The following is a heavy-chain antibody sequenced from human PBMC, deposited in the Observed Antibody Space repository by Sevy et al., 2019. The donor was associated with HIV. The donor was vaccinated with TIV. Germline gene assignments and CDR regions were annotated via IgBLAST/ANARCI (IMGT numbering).Heavy chain of an antibody. D-gene: IGHD6-13*01. J-gene: IGHJ4*02. CDR1: GFTFSSYA. CDR3: ARPRYSSSWYWYY. V-gene: IGHV3-30-3*01. Sequence: GGSLRLSCAASGFTFSSYAMHWVRQAPGKGLEWGAVITYDGSNKYYADSVKGRFTISRDNSKNTLYLQMNSLRAEDTAVYYCARPRYSSSWYWYYWGQGTLVTVSS. CDR2: ITYDGSNK.